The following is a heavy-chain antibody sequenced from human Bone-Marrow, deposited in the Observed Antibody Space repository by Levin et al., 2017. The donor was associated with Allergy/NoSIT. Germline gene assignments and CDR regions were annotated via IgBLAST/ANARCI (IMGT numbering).Heavy chain of an antibody. D-gene: IGHD6-13*01. CDR1: GFTFRDEG. Sequence: QAGGSLRLSCAASGFTFRDEGMTWFRQAPGKGLEWLSYIGSSGNILLYADSVRGRFITSRDNARNSVYLQMNSLRVEDTAVYYCARGYSNAISAGWGQGTLVTVSS. V-gene: IGHV3-48*03. CDR3: ARGYSNAISAG. CDR2: IGSSGNIL. J-gene: IGHJ4*02.